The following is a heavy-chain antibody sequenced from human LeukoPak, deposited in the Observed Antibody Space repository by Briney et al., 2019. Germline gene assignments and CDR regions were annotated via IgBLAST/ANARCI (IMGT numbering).Heavy chain of an antibody. CDR3: ARELRYDNSDSGAF. V-gene: IGHV4-4*02. CDR1: GGSITTNNKW. Sequence: PSETLSLTCAVSGGSITTNNKWWSWVRRPPGKGLEWMGEIYHTGSTNFNPSLRSRVTISIDKSKSQISLNLSSVTAADTALYYCARELRYDNSDSGAFWGQGTVVTVSS. D-gene: IGHD3-22*01. J-gene: IGHJ3*01. CDR2: IYHTGST.